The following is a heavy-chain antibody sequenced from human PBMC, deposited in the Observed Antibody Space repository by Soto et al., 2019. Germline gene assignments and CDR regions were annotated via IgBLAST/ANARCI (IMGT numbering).Heavy chain of an antibody. CDR1: GLTFSSYA. Sequence: VGSLRLSCAASGLTFSSYAMSWVRQAPGKGLEWVSHISNSGRSTKYADSVKGRFTISRDNSKNTLYLQMNSRRAEDTAIYYCAQDALAYYDFWSWGQGTLVTVSS. CDR2: ISNSGRST. J-gene: IGHJ4*02. D-gene: IGHD3-3*01. V-gene: IGHV3-23*01. CDR3: AQDALAYYDFWS.